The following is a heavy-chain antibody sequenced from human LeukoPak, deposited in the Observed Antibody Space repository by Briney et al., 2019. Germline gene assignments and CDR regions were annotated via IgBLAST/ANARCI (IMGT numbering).Heavy chain of an antibody. J-gene: IGHJ5*02. Sequence: ASVKVSCKASGYTFTSYDINWVRQATGQGLEWMGWMNPNSGNTGFAQKFQGRVTMTMNTSISTAYMELSSLRSEDTAVYYCARVPIGVPGARVNWFDLWGQGTLVTVSS. CDR2: MNPNSGNT. CDR1: GYTFTSYD. D-gene: IGHD2-2*01. CDR3: ARVPIGVPGARVNWFDL. V-gene: IGHV1-8*01.